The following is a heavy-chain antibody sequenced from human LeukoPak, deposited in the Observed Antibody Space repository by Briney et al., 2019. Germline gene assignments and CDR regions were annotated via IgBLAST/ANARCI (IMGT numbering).Heavy chain of an antibody. J-gene: IGHJ5*02. D-gene: IGHD2-15*01. CDR1: GGSISSGGYY. CDR2: IYYSGST. CDR3: AREVVVVAAGYNWFDP. V-gene: IGHV4-31*03. Sequence: PSENLSPTCTVSGGSISSGGYYWSWIRQHPGKGLEWIGYIYYSGSTYYNPSLKSRVTISVDTSKNQFSLKLSSVTAADTAVYYCAREVVVVAAGYNWFDPWGQGTLVTVSS.